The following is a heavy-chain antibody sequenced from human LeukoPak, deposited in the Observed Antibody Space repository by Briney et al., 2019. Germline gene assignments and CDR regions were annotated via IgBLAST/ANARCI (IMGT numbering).Heavy chain of an antibody. CDR2: ISGSGGST. CDR1: GFTFSSYA. V-gene: IGHV3-23*01. Sequence: GGSLRLSCAASGFTFSSYAMSWVRQAPGKGLEWVSAISGSGGSTYYADSVKGRFTISRDNPKNTLYLQMNSLRAEDTAVYYCAKAFHYYDSSGYLIPFDIWGQGTMVTVSS. J-gene: IGHJ3*02. D-gene: IGHD3-22*01. CDR3: AKAFHYYDSSGYLIPFDI.